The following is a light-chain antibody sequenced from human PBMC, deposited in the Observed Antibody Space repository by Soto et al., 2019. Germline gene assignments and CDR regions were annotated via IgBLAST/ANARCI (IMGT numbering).Light chain of an antibody. J-gene: IGLJ1*01. CDR3: CSFTSITTYV. CDR1: SNDVGGFNY. V-gene: IGLV2-14*01. CDR2: EVR. Sequence: SVLTQPASVSGSPGQAITISCTGSSNDVGGFNYVSWYQQHPGKAPKLMIYEVRNRSSGVSSRFSGSKSGNTASLIISGLQAEDEADYYCCSFTSITTYVFGTGTRSPS.